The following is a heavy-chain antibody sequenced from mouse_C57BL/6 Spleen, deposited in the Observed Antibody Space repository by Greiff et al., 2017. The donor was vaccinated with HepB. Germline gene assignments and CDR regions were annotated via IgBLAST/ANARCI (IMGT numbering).Heavy chain of an antibody. CDR1: GFSFNTYA. Sequence: EVKVVESGGGLVQPKGSLKLSCAASGFSFNTYAMNWVRQAPGKGLEWVARIRSKSNNYATYYADSVKDRFTISRDDSESMLYLQMNNLKTEDTAMYYCVRHKVNWYFDVWGTGTTVTVSS. CDR3: VRHKVNWYFDV. V-gene: IGHV10-1*01. J-gene: IGHJ1*03. D-gene: IGHD2-2*01. CDR2: IRSKSNNYAT.